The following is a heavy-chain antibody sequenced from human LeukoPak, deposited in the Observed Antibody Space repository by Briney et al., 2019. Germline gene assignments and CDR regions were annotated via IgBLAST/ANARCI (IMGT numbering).Heavy chain of an antibody. CDR3: ARTVAGTRSYWYFDL. D-gene: IGHD6-19*01. CDR2: IYHSGST. CDR1: GGSISSGGYS. Sequence: SSQTLSLTCAVSGGSISSGGYSWSWIRQPPGKGLEWIGDIYHSGSTYYNPSLKSRVTISVDRSKNQFSLKLSSVTAADTAVYYCARTVAGTRSYWYFDLWGRGTLVTVSS. V-gene: IGHV4-30-2*01. J-gene: IGHJ2*01.